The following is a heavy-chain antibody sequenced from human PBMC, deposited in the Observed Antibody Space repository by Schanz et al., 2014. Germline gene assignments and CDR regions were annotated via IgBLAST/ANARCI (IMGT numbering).Heavy chain of an antibody. CDR1: GYTFTSYG. Sequence: QVQLVQSGAEVKKPGASVKVSCKASGYTFTSYGINWVRQAPGQGLEWMGWINVGNGNMKYSQKFQGRVTITRDTSASTAYMELTSLRSEDTAVYFCAKDTGYCHGGACYCFEYWGLGILVTVSS. D-gene: IGHD2-8*02. J-gene: IGHJ4*02. CDR3: AKDTGYCHGGACYCFEY. V-gene: IGHV1-3*01. CDR2: INVGNGNM.